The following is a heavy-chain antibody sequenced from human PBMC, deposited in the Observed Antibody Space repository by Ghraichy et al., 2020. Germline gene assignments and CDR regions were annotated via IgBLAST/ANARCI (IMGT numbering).Heavy chain of an antibody. V-gene: IGHV3-23*01. CDR3: AKDVPKYYYDSSGSSAFDI. D-gene: IGHD3-22*01. J-gene: IGHJ3*02. Sequence: GGSLRLSCAASGFTFSSYAMSWVRQAPGKGLEWVSAISGSGGSTYYADSVKGRFTISRDNSKNTLYLQMNSLRAEDTAVYYCAKDVPKYYYDSSGSSAFDIWGQGTMVTVSS. CDR1: GFTFSSYA. CDR2: ISGSGGST.